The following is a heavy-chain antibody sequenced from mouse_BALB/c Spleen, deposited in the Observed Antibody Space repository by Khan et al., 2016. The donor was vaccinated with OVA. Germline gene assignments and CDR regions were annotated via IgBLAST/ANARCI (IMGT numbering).Heavy chain of an antibody. J-gene: IGHJ2*01. V-gene: IGHV3-2*02. D-gene: IGHD1-1*01. Sequence: EVQLVESGPGLVKPSQSLSLTCTVTGYSITSGYAWNWIRQFPGNKLEWMGYISYSGGTSYNPSLKSRISITRDTSKNQFFLQLNSVTTEDTATYYCARGNYYGDYFDYWGQGTPLTVSS. CDR2: ISYSGGT. CDR3: ARGNYYGDYFDY. CDR1: GYSITSGYA.